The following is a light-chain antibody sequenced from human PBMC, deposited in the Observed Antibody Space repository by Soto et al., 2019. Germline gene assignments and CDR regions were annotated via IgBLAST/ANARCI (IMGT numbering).Light chain of an antibody. J-gene: IGKJ3*01. Sequence: DIQMTQSPSSLSASVGDRVTITCRASQSISSYLNWYQQKPGKAPKLLIYAASSLQSGVPSRVSGSGSGTDFTLTISSLQPEDFATYYSQQSYSTPITFGPGTKVDIK. CDR2: AAS. CDR3: QQSYSTPIT. V-gene: IGKV1-39*01. CDR1: QSISSY.